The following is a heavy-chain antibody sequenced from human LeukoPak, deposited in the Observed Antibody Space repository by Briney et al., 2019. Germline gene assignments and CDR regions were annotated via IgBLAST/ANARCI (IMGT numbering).Heavy chain of an antibody. CDR3: AKALWFGELNY. J-gene: IGHJ4*02. D-gene: IGHD3-10*01. Sequence: GGSLRLSCAASRFTFSSYAMSWVRQAPGKGLEWVSSISDSGGSTYYADSVKGRFTISRDNSENTLYLQLNSLRTEDTAVYYCAKALWFGELNYWGQGTLVTVSS. CDR1: RFTFSSYA. V-gene: IGHV3-23*01. CDR2: ISDSGGST.